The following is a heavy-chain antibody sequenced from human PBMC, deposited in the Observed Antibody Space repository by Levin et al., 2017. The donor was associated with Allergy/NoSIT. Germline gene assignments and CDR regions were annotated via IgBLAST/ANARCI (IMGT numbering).Heavy chain of an antibody. D-gene: IGHD3-22*01. CDR3: TTDGYYYDSSGYYYRLDY. CDR2: IKSKTDGGTT. CDR1: GFTFSNAW. V-gene: IGHV3-15*01. Sequence: GGSLRLSCAASGFTFSNAWMSWVRQAPGKGLEWVGRIKSKTDGGTTDYAAPVKGRFTISRDDSKNTLYLQMNSLKTEDTAVYYCTTDGYYYDSSGYYYRLDYWGQGTLVTVSS. J-gene: IGHJ4*02.